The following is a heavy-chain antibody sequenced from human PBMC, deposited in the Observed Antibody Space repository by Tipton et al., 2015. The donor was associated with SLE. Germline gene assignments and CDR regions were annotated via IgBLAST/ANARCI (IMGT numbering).Heavy chain of an antibody. Sequence: TLSLTCTVSGGSISRYYWSWIRQSPEKGLEWIGYIYYSGSTKYNPSLKSRVTISVDTSKNQFSLKLSSVTAADTAGYYCARGAAAGYYYYYNMDVWGKGTTFSVFS. J-gene: IGHJ6*03. CDR3: ARGAAAGYYYYYNMDV. V-gene: IGHV4-59*01. CDR2: IYYSGST. D-gene: IGHD6-13*01. CDR1: GGSISRYY.